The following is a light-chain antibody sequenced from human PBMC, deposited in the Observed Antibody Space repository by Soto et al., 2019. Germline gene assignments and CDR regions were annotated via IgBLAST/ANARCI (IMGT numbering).Light chain of an antibody. CDR1: QNIISNY. V-gene: IGKV3-20*01. CDR3: QQYGTSPWT. J-gene: IGKJ1*01. Sequence: EIVLAQSPGTLSLSPGERATLSCRASQNIISNYLAWYQQKPGQAPRLIIYGASNGATGIPDRFSGSGSGTDFTLTISRLEPEDFAVYYCQQYGTSPWTFGQGTKVEIK. CDR2: GAS.